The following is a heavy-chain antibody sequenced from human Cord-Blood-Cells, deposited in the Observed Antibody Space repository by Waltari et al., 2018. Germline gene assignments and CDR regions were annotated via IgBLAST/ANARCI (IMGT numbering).Heavy chain of an antibody. J-gene: IGHJ4*02. CDR2: IYHSGST. D-gene: IGHD6-6*01. Sequence: QVQLQESGPGLVKPSETLSLTCAVSGYSISSGSYWGWIRQPPGKGLEWIGSIYHSGSTYYNPSLKSRVTISVDTSKNQFSLKLSSVTAADTAVYYCARYSSSYYFDYWGQGTLVTVSS. V-gene: IGHV4-38-2*01. CDR3: ARYSSSYYFDY. CDR1: GYSISSGSY.